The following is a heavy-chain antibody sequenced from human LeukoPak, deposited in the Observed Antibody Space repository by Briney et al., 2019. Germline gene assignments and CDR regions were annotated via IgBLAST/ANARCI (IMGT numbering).Heavy chain of an antibody. CDR1: GYTFTSYY. V-gene: IGHV1-46*01. J-gene: IGHJ2*01. CDR2: INPSGGST. D-gene: IGHD4-17*01. Sequence: GASVKVSCKASGYTFTSYYMHWVRQAPGQGLEWMGIINPSGGSTSYAQKFQGRVTMTRDTSTSTVYMELSSLRSEDTAVYYCAKLYGAGNWYFDLWGRGTLVTVSS. CDR3: AKLYGAGNWYFDL.